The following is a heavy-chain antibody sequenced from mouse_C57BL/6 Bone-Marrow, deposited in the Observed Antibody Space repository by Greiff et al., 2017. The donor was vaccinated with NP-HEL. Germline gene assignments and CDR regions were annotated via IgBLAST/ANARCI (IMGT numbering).Heavy chain of an antibody. Sequence: VQLQQPGAELVKPGASVKMSCKASGYTFTSYWITWVTQRPGQGLEWIGDIYPGSGSTNYNEKFKSKATLTVDTSSSTAYMQLSSLTSEDSAVYYCARPQKTSYYYGGYFDVWGTGTTVTVSS. V-gene: IGHV1-55*01. CDR1: GYTFTSYW. D-gene: IGHD1-1*01. J-gene: IGHJ1*03. CDR3: ARPQKTSYYYGGYFDV. CDR2: IYPGSGST.